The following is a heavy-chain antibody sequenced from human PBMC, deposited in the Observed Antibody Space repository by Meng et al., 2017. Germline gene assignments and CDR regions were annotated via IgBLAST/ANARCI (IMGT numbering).Heavy chain of an antibody. V-gene: IGHV3-15*04. D-gene: IGHD6-13*01. J-gene: IGHJ4*02. Sequence: VGLVESGGGLVKPGGSLRLSCVASGLRFTDARMSWVRQAPGKGLEWVGRIERKSDGGTIYYAAPVKGRFTISRDDSKNTLYLQMDSLINEDTAVYFCATGAAAADHWGQGTLVTVSS. CDR3: ATGAAAADH. CDR2: IERKSDGGTI. CDR1: GLRFTDAR.